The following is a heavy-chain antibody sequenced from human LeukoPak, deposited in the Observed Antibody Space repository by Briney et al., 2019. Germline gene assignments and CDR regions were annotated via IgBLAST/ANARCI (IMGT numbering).Heavy chain of an antibody. CDR1: GFTFSDYY. D-gene: IGHD2/OR15-2a*01. CDR2: INSDGSWT. J-gene: IGHJ4*02. CDR3: VSFYETY. Sequence: GGSLRLSCAASGFTFSDYYMSWVRQAPGKGLVWVSHINSDGSWTSYADSVKGRFTISKDNAKNTVYLQMNSLRAEDTAVYYCVSFYETYWGRGTLVTVSS. V-gene: IGHV3-74*01.